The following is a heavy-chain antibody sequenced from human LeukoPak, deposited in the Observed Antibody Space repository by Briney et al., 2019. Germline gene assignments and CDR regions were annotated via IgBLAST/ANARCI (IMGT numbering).Heavy chain of an antibody. D-gene: IGHD5-18*01. J-gene: IGHJ4*02. V-gene: IGHV3-21*01. CDR2: ISSSSSYI. CDR3: ASMGVDTAIGFGY. CDR1: GFTFSSYS. Sequence: GGSLRLSCAASGFTFSSYSMNWVRQAPGKGLEWVSSISSSSSYIYYADSVKGRFTISRDNAKNSLYLQMNSLRAEDTAVYYCASMGVDTAIGFGYWGQGTLVTVSS.